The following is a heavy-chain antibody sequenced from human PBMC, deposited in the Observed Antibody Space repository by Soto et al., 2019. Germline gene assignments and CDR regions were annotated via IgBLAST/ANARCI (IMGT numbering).Heavy chain of an antibody. J-gene: IGHJ4*02. Sequence: EAQLVESGGGLVQPGRSLRLSCAGSGFIFDDFAIHWVRQAPGKGLEWVSGIGWNSDSIGYADSVKGRFTISRDNAKNSLYLHMNSLRVEDTALYYCTKVGGLYDFWSGPLHFDLWGQGTLVTVSS. D-gene: IGHD3-3*01. V-gene: IGHV3-9*01. CDR2: IGWNSDSI. CDR1: GFIFDDFA. CDR3: TKVGGLYDFWSGPLHFDL.